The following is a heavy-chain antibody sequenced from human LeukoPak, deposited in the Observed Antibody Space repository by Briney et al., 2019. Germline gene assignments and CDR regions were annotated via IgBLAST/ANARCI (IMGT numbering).Heavy chain of an antibody. CDR2: ISAYNGNT. J-gene: IGHJ4*02. V-gene: IGHV1-18*04. D-gene: IGHD2-2*01. CDR3: ARGSHVVVPAAVDY. CDR1: VYTFTSYV. Sequence: GASVKVSCKASVYTFTSYVISWVQQAPGQGLDGMGWISAYNGNTNYAQKLQGRVTMTTDTSTSTAYMELRSLRSDDTAVYYCARGSHVVVPAAVDYWGQGTLVTVSS.